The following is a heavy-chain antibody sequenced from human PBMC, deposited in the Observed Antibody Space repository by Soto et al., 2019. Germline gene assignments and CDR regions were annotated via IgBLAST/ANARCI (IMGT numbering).Heavy chain of an antibody. D-gene: IGHD1-26*01. Sequence: PGGSLRLSCAASGFTFSNYGMHWVRQAPGKGLEWVAAIWPDGNTKLYPDSVKGRFTISRDNSENTLYLQMTSLTAADTAVYYCALTTGGATYLATPNWFDPWGQGTLVTVSS. CDR2: IWPDGNTK. V-gene: IGHV3-33*01. CDR1: GFTFSNYG. CDR3: ALTTGGATYLATPNWFDP. J-gene: IGHJ5*02.